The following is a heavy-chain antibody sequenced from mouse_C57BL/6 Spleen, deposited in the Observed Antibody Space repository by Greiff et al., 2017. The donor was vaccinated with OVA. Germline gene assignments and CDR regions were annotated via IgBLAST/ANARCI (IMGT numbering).Heavy chain of an antibody. CDR3: ARSTGLFAY. Sequence: EVKLMESGPELVKPGASVKISCKASGYTFTDYYMNWVKQSHGKSLEWIGDINPNNGGTSYNQKFKGKATLTVDKSSSTAYMELRSLTSEDSAVYYCARSTGLFAYWGQGTLVTVSA. J-gene: IGHJ3*01. D-gene: IGHD4-1*02. CDR1: GYTFTDYY. CDR2: INPNNGGT. V-gene: IGHV1-26*01.